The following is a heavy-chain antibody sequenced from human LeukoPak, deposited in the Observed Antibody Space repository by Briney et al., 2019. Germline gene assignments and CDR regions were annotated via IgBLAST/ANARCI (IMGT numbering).Heavy chain of an antibody. Sequence: PGGCLRVSCAASGFTFSSYSRNRVRQAPGRGRGRGSHISNSSAIYYANSMKGRFTTSRDNTKTSLYVQMNSLRAEDTSVYYCARDTQYSSSFLYYYYYMDVWGKGTTVTVSS. V-gene: IGHV3-48*01. CDR2: ISNSSAI. D-gene: IGHD6-19*01. J-gene: IGHJ6*03. CDR3: ARDTQYSSSFLYYYYYMDV. CDR1: GFTFSSYS.